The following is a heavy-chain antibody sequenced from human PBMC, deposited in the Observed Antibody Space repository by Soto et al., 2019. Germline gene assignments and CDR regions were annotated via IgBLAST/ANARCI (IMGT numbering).Heavy chain of an antibody. CDR2: IIPILGIA. CDR1: GGTFSSYT. J-gene: IGHJ6*02. CDR3: ARDWGDTSYDYYGMDV. V-gene: IGHV1-69*08. D-gene: IGHD2-21*01. Sequence: QVQLVQSGAEVKKPGSSVKVSCKASGGTFSSYTISWVRQAPRQGLEWMGRIIPILGIANYAQKFQGRVTITADKSTSTAYMELSSLRSEDTAVYYCARDWGDTSYDYYGMDVWGQGTTVTVSS.